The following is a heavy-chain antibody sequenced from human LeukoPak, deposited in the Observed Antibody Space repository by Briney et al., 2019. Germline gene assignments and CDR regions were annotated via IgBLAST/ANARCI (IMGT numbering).Heavy chain of an antibody. CDR2: IYYSGST. Sequence: SETLSLTCTVSGGSISTYYWSWIRQSPGKGLECIGYIYYSGSTNYNPSLKSRVTISVDTSKNQFSLKLSSVTAADTAVYYCASGGSSLTDISAFDIWGQGTMVTVSS. CDR3: ASGGSSLTDISAFDI. D-gene: IGHD4-23*01. CDR1: GGSISTYY. J-gene: IGHJ3*02. V-gene: IGHV4-59*01.